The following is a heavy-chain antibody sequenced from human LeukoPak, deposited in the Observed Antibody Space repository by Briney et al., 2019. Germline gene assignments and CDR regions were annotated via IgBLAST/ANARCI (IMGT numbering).Heavy chain of an antibody. CDR1: GFTFSSYA. CDR3: AKSATRPAAKNWYFDL. J-gene: IGHJ2*01. CDR2: ISGSGGST. V-gene: IGHV3-23*01. D-gene: IGHD2-2*01. Sequence: GGSLRLSCAASGFTFSSYAMSWVRQAPGKGLEWVSAISGSGGSTYYADSVKGRFTISRDNSKNTLYLQMNSLRAEDTAVYYCAKSATRPAAKNWYFDLWGRGTLVTVSS.